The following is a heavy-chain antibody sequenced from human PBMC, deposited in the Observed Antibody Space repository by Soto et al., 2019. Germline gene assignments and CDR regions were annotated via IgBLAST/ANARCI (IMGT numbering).Heavy chain of an antibody. CDR2: IWYDGTKG. V-gene: IGHV3-33*01. CDR3: ARDYSSIGYGLNY. J-gene: IGHJ4*02. D-gene: IGHD6-25*01. CDR1: GFPFSSYG. Sequence: GGSLRLSCEASGFPFSSYGMHLVRQAPGKGLEWVALIWYDGTKGFYADSVKGRFIISRDNSKNTLYLQMMSLRAEDTSVYYCARDYSSIGYGLNYWGQGTLVTVSS.